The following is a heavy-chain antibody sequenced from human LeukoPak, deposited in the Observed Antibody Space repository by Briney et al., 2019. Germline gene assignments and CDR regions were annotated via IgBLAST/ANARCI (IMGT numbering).Heavy chain of an antibody. D-gene: IGHD3-3*01. J-gene: IGHJ4*02. Sequence: SETLSLTCTVSGGSISSYYWSWIRQPPRKGLEWIGYIYYSGSTNYNPSLKSRVTISVDTSKNQFSLKLSSVTAADTAVYYCARVAYYDFWSGYLAHFDYWGQGTLVTVSS. CDR1: GGSISSYY. CDR2: IYYSGST. V-gene: IGHV4-59*08. CDR3: ARVAYYDFWSGYLAHFDY.